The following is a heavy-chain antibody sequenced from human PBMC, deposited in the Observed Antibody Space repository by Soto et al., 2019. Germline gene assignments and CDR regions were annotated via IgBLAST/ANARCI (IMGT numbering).Heavy chain of an antibody. CDR2: ISGYNGDT. D-gene: IGHD4-17*01. CDR1: GYTFTSYG. V-gene: IGHV1-18*01. CDR3: ARDWVGDLAY. Sequence: QVQLVQSGGEVKQPGASVKVSCKTSGYTFTSYGISWVRQAPGQGLEWMGWISGYNGDTKYVQKFQGRVTLTTDTSTNTAYMEVRSLRSDAPAVYYCARDWVGDLAYWGQGTLVTVSS. J-gene: IGHJ4*02.